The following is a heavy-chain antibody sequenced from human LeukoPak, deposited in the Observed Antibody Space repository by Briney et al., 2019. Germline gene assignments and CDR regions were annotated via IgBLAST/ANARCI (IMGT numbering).Heavy chain of an antibody. CDR3: ARVDGDPPSYYFDY. J-gene: IGHJ4*02. Sequence: GGSLRLSCAASGFTFSDYYMSWIRQAPGKGLEWVSYISSSGSTIYYADSVKGRFTISRDNAKNSLYPQMNSLRAEDTAVYYCARVDGDPPSYYFDYWGQGTLVTVSS. CDR1: GFTFSDYY. CDR2: ISSSGSTI. V-gene: IGHV3-11*01. D-gene: IGHD3/OR15-3a*01.